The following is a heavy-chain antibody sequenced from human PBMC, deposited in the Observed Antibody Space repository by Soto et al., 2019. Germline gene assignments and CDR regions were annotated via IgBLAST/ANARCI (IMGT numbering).Heavy chain of an antibody. CDR1: GYSFSNYW. J-gene: IGHJ5*02. V-gene: IGHV5-51*01. CDR3: ANRRGGNADDWFDP. CDR2: IYPGDSET. D-gene: IGHD2-15*01. Sequence: GESLKISCKGSGYSFSNYWIVWVRQMPGKGLEWMGIIYPGDSETKYSPSFQGQVTISADKSINTAYLQWISLKASDTAMYYCANRRGGNADDWFDPWGQGSLVTVPS.